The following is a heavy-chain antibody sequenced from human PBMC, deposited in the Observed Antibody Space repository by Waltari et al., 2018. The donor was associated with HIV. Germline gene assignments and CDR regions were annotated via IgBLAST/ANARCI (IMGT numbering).Heavy chain of an antibody. CDR1: GFTVRTNS. Sequence: RVAESGGGSVQPGGSLRLSAPASGFTVRTNSLGWVRQAPGKGLEWVSLITDTGTTYYADSVKGRFTISRDTSSNTVHLQMISLGAEDTAVYFCVREFNPRTTTSYYFDYWGQGTLVTVSS. CDR2: ITDTGTT. D-gene: IGHD4-17*01. CDR3: VREFNPRTTTSYYFDY. V-gene: IGHV3-66*01. J-gene: IGHJ4*02.